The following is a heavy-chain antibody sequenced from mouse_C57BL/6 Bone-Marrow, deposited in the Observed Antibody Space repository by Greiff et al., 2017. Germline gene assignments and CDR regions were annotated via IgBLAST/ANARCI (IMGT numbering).Heavy chain of an antibody. CDR3: GYGDY. J-gene: IGHJ4*01. CDR1: GYTFTSYW. V-gene: IGHV1-59*01. CDR2: IDPSDSYT. D-gene: IGHD2-12*01. Sequence: QVQLQQSGAELVRPGTSVKLSCKASGYTFTSYWMHWVKQRPGQGLEWIGVIDPSDSYTNYNQKFKGKATLTVDTSSSTAYMQLSSLTSEDSAVYYCGYGDYWGQGTSVTVSS.